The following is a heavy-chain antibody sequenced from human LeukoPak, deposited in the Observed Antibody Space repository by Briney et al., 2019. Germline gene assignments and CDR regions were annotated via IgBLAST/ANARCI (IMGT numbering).Heavy chain of an antibody. CDR2: INPNSGGT. V-gene: IGHV1-2*06. D-gene: IGHD3-10*01. J-gene: IGHJ6*02. Sequence: ASVTVSCKASGYTSTGYYMHWVRQAPGQGLEWMGRINPNSGGTNYAQKFQGRVTMTRDTSISTAYMELSRLRSDDTAVYYCARDDPDGSGSYYMGGGMDVWGQGTTVTVSS. CDR1: GYTSTGYY. CDR3: ARDDPDGSGSYYMGGGMDV.